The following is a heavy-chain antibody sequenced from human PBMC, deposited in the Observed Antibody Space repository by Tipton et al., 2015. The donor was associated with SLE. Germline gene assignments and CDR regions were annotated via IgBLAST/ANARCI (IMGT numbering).Heavy chain of an antibody. J-gene: IGHJ4*02. V-gene: IGHV4-59*01. CDR3: ATEVIAAAGRFDS. CDR2: IYDSGRT. CDR1: GGSISSYY. D-gene: IGHD6-13*01. Sequence: TLSLTCTASGGSISSYYWSWIRQPPGKGLEWIGNIYDSGRTKYNPSLKSRVNISIDTSSNQFSLKLRSMTSADTAVYYCATEVIAAAGRFDSWGQGTLVTVSS.